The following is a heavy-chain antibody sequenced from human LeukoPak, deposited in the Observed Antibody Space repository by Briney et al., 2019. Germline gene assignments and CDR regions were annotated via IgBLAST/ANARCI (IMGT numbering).Heavy chain of an antibody. V-gene: IGHV3-53*01. D-gene: IGHD6-19*01. CDR1: GFTVSSNY. J-gene: IGHJ4*02. CDR3: ARGPYSSGWWRSYFGY. CDR2: IYSGDNT. Sequence: GGSLRLSCAASGFTVSSNYMSWVRQAPGKGLEWVSVIYSGDNTYYADSVKGRFTISRDNSKNTLYLQMNSLRAEDTAVYYCARGPYSSGWWRSYFGYWGQGTLVTVSS.